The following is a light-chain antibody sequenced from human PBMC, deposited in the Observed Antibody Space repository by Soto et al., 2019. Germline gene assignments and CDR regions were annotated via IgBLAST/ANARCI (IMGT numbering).Light chain of an antibody. CDR2: DAS. CDR1: QRISIW. V-gene: IGKV1-5*01. J-gene: IGKJ1*01. CDR3: QEQDSLSPA. Sequence: DIQMTQSPSTLSASVGDRVTITCRASQRISIWLAWYQQKPGKAPKLLISDASSLESGVPSRFSGSGSGTEFTLTISSLQPDDVATYYCQEQDSLSPAFGQGTKVEI.